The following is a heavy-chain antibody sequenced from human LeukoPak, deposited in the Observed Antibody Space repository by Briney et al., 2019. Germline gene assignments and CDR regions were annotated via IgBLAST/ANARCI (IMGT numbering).Heavy chain of an antibody. J-gene: IGHJ3*02. V-gene: IGHV1-69*01. CDR3: ARGEGRITIFGVVGNAFDI. Sequence: SVKVSCKASGGIFSSYAISWVRQAPGQGLEWMGGIIPIFGTANYAQKFQGRVTITADESTSTAYMELSSLRSEDTAVYYCARGEGRITIFGVVGNAFDIWGQGTMVTVSS. CDR1: GGIFSSYA. D-gene: IGHD3-3*01. CDR2: IIPIFGTA.